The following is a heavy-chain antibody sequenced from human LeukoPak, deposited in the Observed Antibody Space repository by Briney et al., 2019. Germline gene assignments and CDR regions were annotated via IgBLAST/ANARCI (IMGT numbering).Heavy chain of an antibody. J-gene: IGHJ4*02. CDR2: IYTSGST. V-gene: IGHV4-4*07. D-gene: IGHD2-2*01. CDR1: GGSISSSY. CDR3: ARDPHRLPAAHYFDY. Sequence: SETLSLTCTVSGGSISSSYWSWIRQPAGKGLEWIGRIYTSGSTNYNPPLKSRVTMSVDTSKNQFSLKLSSVTAADTAVYYCARDPHRLPAAHYFDYWGQGTLVTVSS.